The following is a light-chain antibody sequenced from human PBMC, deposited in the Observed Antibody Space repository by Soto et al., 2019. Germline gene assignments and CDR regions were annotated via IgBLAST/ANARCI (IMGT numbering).Light chain of an antibody. CDR2: GAS. V-gene: IGKV3-15*01. Sequence: EIVLTQSPGTLSLSPGERATLSCRASQSVSSSYLAWYQQKPGQAPRLLIYGASTRATGIPARFSGSGSGTEFTLTITSLQSEDFAVYFCQQYANWPPVIFGGGTKVDIK. CDR3: QQYANWPPVI. J-gene: IGKJ4*01. CDR1: QSVSSSY.